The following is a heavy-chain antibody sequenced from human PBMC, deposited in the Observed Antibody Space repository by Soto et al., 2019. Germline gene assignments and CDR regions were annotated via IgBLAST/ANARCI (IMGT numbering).Heavy chain of an antibody. V-gene: IGHV4-34*01. CDR3: ARVRVDFWSGYNRLNWFDP. CDR2: INHSGST. D-gene: IGHD3-3*01. Sequence: SETLSLTCAVYGGSFSGYYWSWIRQPPGKGLEWIGEINHSGSTNYNPSLKSRVTISVDTSKNQFSLKLSSVTAADTAVYYCARVRVDFWSGYNRLNWFDPWGQGTLVTVSS. J-gene: IGHJ5*02. CDR1: GGSFSGYY.